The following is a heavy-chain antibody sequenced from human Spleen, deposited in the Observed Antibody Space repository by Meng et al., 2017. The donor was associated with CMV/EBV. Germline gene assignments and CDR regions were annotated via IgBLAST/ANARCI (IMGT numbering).Heavy chain of an antibody. D-gene: IGHD6-13*01. CDR2: ISGSGGST. CDR3: AKTPEYSSSWPNFDY. Sequence: GGPLRLSCAASGFTFSSYAMSWVRQAPGKGLEWVSAISGSGGSTYYADSVKGRFTISRDNSKNTLYLQMNSLRAEDTAVYYCAKTPEYSSSWPNFDYWGQGTLVTVSS. J-gene: IGHJ4*02. CDR1: GFTFSSYA. V-gene: IGHV3-23*01.